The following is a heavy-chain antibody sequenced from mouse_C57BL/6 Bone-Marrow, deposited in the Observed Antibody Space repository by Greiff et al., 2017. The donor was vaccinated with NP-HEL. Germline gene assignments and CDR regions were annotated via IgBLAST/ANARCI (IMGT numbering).Heavy chain of an antibody. V-gene: IGHV1-64*01. Sequence: QVQLQQPGAELVKPGASVKLSCKASGYTFTSYWMHWVKQRPGQGLEWIGMIHPNSGSTNYNEKFKSKATLTVDKSSSTDYMQLSSLTSEDSAVYYCARGGIYYGNSFDYWGQGTTLTVSS. J-gene: IGHJ2*01. CDR3: ARGGIYYGNSFDY. D-gene: IGHD2-1*01. CDR2: IHPNSGST. CDR1: GYTFTSYW.